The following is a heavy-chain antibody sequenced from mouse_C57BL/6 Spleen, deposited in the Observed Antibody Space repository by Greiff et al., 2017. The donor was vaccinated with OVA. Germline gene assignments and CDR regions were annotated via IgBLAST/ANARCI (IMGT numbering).Heavy chain of an antibody. CDR3: ARSLPYYGSGCFDY. V-gene: IGHV3-6*01. CDR1: GYSITSGYY. CDR2: ISYDGSN. D-gene: IGHD1-1*01. J-gene: IGHJ2*01. Sequence: EVQLQESGPGLVKPSQSLSLTCSVTGYSITSGYYWNWIRQFPGNKLEWMGYISYDGSNNYNPSLKNRISITRDTSKNQFFLKLNSVTTEDTAAYYCARSLPYYGSGCFDYWGQGTTLTVSS.